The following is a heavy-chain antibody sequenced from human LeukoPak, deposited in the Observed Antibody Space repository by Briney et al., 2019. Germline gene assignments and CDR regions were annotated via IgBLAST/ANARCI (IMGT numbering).Heavy chain of an antibody. CDR1: GSTFSSYA. CDR3: AKDPGYCSSTSCYGEAFDY. Sequence: GGSLRLSCAASGSTFSSYAMSWVRQAPGKGLEWVSAISGSGGSTYYADSVKGRFTISRDNSKNTLYLQMNSLRAEDTAVYYCAKDPGYCSSTSCYGEAFDYWGQGTLVTVSS. J-gene: IGHJ4*02. CDR2: ISGSGGST. V-gene: IGHV3-23*01. D-gene: IGHD2-2*01.